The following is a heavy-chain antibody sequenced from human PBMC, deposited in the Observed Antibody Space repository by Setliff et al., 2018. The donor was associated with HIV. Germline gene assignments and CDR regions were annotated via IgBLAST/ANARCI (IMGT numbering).Heavy chain of an antibody. CDR1: GFTFSSYG. CDR2: IWYDGSNK. J-gene: IGHJ4*01. Sequence: LRLSCAASGFTFSSYGMHWVRQAPGKGLEWVAVIWYDGSNKYYADSVKGRFTISRDNSKNTLYLQMNSLRAEDTAVYYCAKTPSSGWYSLYLDYWGQERWSPSPQ. V-gene: IGHV3-33*06. CDR3: AKTPSSGWYSLYLDY. D-gene: IGHD6-19*01.